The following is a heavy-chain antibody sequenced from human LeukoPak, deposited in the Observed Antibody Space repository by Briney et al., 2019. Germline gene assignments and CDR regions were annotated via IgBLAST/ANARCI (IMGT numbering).Heavy chain of an antibody. CDR3: ARGLWFGELGYDY. J-gene: IGHJ4*02. D-gene: IGHD3-10*01. CDR2: ISSSSSYI. CDR1: GFTFSRYS. V-gene: IGHV3-21*01. Sequence: GGSLRLSCAASGFTFSRYSMNWVRQAPGKGLEWVSSISSSSSYIYYADSVKGRFTISRDNAKNSLYLQMNSLRAEDTAVYYCARGLWFGELGYDYWGQGTLVTVSS.